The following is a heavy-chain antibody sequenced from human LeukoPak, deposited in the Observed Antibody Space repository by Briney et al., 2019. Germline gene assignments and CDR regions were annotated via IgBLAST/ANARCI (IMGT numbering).Heavy chain of an antibody. CDR2: IIPIFGTA. D-gene: IGHD3-10*01. V-gene: IGHV1-69*06. CDR3: ARAGPRGFGEFPFDY. Sequence: SVKVSCKASGGTFSSYAISWVRQAPGQGLEWMGGIIPIFGTANYAQKFQDRVTITADTSTSTAYIELSSLTYDDTAVYYCARAGPRGFGEFPFDYWGQGTLVTVSS. CDR1: GGTFSSYA. J-gene: IGHJ4*02.